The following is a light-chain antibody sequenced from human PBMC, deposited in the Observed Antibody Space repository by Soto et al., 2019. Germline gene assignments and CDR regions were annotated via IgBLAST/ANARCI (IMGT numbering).Light chain of an antibody. CDR1: SSNIGAGYD. Sequence: QSALTQPPSVSGAPGQRVTISCTGTSSNIGAGYDVHWYQQSPGTAPKLVIYNNNNRPSGVPDRFSGSKSGTSGSLAITGLQAEDEADYYCQSYDGSLTGVIFGGGTKVTVL. J-gene: IGLJ2*01. CDR2: NNN. CDR3: QSYDGSLTGVI. V-gene: IGLV1-40*01.